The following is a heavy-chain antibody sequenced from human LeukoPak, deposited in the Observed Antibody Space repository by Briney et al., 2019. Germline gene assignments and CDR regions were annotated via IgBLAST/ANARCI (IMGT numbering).Heavy chain of an antibody. CDR1: DGSINSYY. J-gene: IGHJ6*02. D-gene: IGHD1-26*01. Sequence: SETLSLTCSVSDGSINSYYWNWIRRPPGKGLEWIGYIYYNGNTNYSPSLMSRVTMSVDTSKNLFSLKVSSVTAADMAVYYCARGRSNYYGMDVWGQGTTVTVSS. CDR3: ARGRSNYYGMDV. V-gene: IGHV4-59*01. CDR2: IYYNGNT.